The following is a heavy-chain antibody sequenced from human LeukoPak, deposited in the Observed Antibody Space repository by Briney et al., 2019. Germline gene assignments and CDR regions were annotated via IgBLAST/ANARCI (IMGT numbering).Heavy chain of an antibody. Sequence: ASVKVSCKASGYTFTSYYMHWVRQAPGQGLEWMGINNPSGGSTSYAQKFQGRVTMTRDMSTSTVYMELSSLRSEDTAVYYCARDRGVGATIYWFDPWGQGTLVTVSS. V-gene: IGHV1-46*01. J-gene: IGHJ5*02. D-gene: IGHD1-26*01. CDR2: NNPSGGST. CDR1: GYTFTSYY. CDR3: ARDRGVGATIYWFDP.